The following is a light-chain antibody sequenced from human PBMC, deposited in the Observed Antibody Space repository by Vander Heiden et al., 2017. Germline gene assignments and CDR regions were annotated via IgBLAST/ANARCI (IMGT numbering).Light chain of an antibody. CDR2: SAS. V-gene: IGKV1-39*01. J-gene: IGKJ1*01. Sequence: DMQMTQSPSSLSASVGDSVTFTCRASQSISNYLNWYQQKPGKAPQLVIYSASSLHEGVPSRFSGSGSGTDFTHTISNLQPEDFATYYCQQTYTILRTFGQGTKVEIK. CDR1: QSISNY. CDR3: QQTYTILRT.